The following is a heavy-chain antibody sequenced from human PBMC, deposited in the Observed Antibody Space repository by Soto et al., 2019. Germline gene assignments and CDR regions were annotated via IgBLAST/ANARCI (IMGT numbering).Heavy chain of an antibody. J-gene: IGHJ1*01. CDR1: GFSLSTSGVG. Sequence: QITLKESGPTLVKPTQTLTLTCTFSGFSLSTSGVGVSWIRQPPGKALEWLALIYWDDDKRYSPSLKNRLTITKYTCKNQVVLTMTNMDPVDTATYYCPHSPRPTPVTTLAEYFQHWGQGTLVTVSS. D-gene: IGHD4-17*01. V-gene: IGHV2-5*02. CDR3: PHSPRPTPVTTLAEYFQH. CDR2: IYWDDDK.